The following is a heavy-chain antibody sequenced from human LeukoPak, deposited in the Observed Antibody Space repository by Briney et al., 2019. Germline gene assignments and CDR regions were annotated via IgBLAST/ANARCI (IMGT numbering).Heavy chain of an antibody. V-gene: IGHV4-39*01. Sequence: SETLSLTCTVSGGSISSSSYYWGWIRQPPGKGLEWIGSIYDSGSTYYNPSLKSRVTISVDTSKNQFSLKLSSVTAADTAVYYYASQYYDILTGRGPGDYWGQGTLVTVSS. J-gene: IGHJ4*02. CDR1: GGSISSSSYY. CDR2: IYDSGST. CDR3: ASQYYDILTGRGPGDY. D-gene: IGHD3-9*01.